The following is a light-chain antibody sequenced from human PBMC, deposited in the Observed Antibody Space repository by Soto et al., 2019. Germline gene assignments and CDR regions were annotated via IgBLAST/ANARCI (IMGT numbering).Light chain of an antibody. Sequence: EIVLTQSPGTLSLSPRERATLSCRASQSVSSNYLAWYQQKPGQAPRPLIYAASSRATGIPDRFSGSGAGTDFTLTISRLESEDFAVYYCQQYGSSPWTFGQGTKVEIK. CDR2: AAS. J-gene: IGKJ1*01. CDR1: QSVSSNY. CDR3: QQYGSSPWT. V-gene: IGKV3-20*01.